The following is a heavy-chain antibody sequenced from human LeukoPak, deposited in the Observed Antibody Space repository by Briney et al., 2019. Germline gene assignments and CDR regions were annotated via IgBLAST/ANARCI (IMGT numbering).Heavy chain of an antibody. V-gene: IGHV1-8*01. CDR1: GYTFTSYD. D-gene: IGHD6-19*01. CDR2: MNPNSGNT. J-gene: IGHJ5*02. Sequence: ASVKVSCKASGYTFTSYDINWVRQATGQGLEWMGWMNPNSGNTGYAQKFQGRVTMTRNTSISTAYMELSSLRSEDTAVYYCARDRGAVAGSYNWFDPWGQGTLVTVSS. CDR3: ARDRGAVAGSYNWFDP.